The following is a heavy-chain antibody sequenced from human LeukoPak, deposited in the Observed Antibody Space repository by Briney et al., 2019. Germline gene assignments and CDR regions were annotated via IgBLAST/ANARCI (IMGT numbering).Heavy chain of an antibody. J-gene: IGHJ4*02. CDR3: ARLTVTTPFFDY. CDR1: GYSISSGYY. CDR2: IYYSGST. Sequence: PSETLSLTCAVSGYSISSGYYWGWIRQPPRKGLEWIGSIYYSGSTYYNPSLKTRVTISVDTSKNQFSLNLSSVTAADTAVYYCARLTVTTPFFDYWGQGSLVTVSS. D-gene: IGHD4-17*01. V-gene: IGHV4-38-2*01.